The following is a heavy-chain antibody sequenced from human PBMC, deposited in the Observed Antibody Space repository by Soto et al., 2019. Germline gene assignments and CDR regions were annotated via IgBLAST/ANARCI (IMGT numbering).Heavy chain of an antibody. D-gene: IGHD6-13*01. J-gene: IGHJ4*02. Sequence: SVKVSCKASGGTFSSYAISWVRQAPGQGLEWMGGIVPIFGTANYAQKFQGRVTITADESTSTAYMELSSLRSEDTAVYYCARIGSSSWSQQRTSYYFDYWGQGTLVTVSS. CDR3: ARIGSSSWSQQRTSYYFDY. CDR2: IVPIFGTA. CDR1: GGTFSSYA. V-gene: IGHV1-69*13.